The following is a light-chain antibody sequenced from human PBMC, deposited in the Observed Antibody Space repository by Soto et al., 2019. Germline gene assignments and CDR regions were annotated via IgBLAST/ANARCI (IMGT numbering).Light chain of an antibody. V-gene: IGKV1-12*01. Sequence: DIQMTQSPSSVSASVGDRVTITCRASQGISNWLAWYQQKPGKAPKLLIYAASSLQSGFPSRFSGSGSETDFTPTISSLQPEDFATYYCQEANSFPFTFGPGIKVDIK. CDR3: QEANSFPFT. J-gene: IGKJ3*01. CDR1: QGISNW. CDR2: AAS.